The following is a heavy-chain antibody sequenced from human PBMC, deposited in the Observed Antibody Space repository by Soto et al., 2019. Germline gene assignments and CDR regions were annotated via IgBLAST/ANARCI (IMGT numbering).Heavy chain of an antibody. D-gene: IGHD3-10*01. CDR3: ARVRGHAFDM. CDR1: GDSINNADYY. Sequence: QVQLQESGPGLVKPSQTLSLKCSVSGDSINNADYYWSWIRQHAGQGLEWSGYIYYSGTTYYNPSLKSRPTITIATSKNQCSLEMSSVTAASTDVYYCARVRGHAFDMRCLGTMVTVSS. CDR2: IYYSGTT. V-gene: IGHV4-31*03. J-gene: IGHJ3*02.